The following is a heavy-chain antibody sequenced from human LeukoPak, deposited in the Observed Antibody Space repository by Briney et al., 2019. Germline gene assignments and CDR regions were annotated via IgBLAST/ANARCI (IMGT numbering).Heavy chain of an antibody. Sequence: GRSLRLSCAASGFTFNNYALTWVRQAPGKGLEWVSAISDNGSKTYYAESVKGRFTISRDNSRNTVYLQMNSLRGEDTALYYCGKDWKVESWGQGTLVTVSS. CDR1: GFTFNNYA. V-gene: IGHV3-23*01. CDR2: ISDNGSKT. J-gene: IGHJ4*02. CDR3: GKDWKVES. D-gene: IGHD1-1*01.